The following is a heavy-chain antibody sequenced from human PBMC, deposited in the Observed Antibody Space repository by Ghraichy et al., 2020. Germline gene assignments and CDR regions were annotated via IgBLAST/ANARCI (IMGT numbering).Heavy chain of an antibody. CDR1: GFTFSSYA. CDR3: AKDRYGYYDFWSGYYTTWRGMDV. D-gene: IGHD3-3*01. CDR2: ISGSGGST. J-gene: IGHJ6*02. V-gene: IGHV3-23*01. Sequence: GESLNISCAASGFTFSSYAMSWVRQAPGKGLEWVSAISGSGGSTYYADSVKGRFTISRDNSKNTLYLQMNSLRAEDTAVYYCAKDRYGYYDFWSGYYTTWRGMDVWGQGTTVTVSS.